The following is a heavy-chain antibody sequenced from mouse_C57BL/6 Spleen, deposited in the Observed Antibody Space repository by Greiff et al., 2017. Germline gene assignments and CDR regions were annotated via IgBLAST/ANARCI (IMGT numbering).Heavy chain of an antibody. Sequence: QVQLKQPGAELVKPGASVKLSCKASGYTFTSYWMHWVKQRPGRGLEWIGRIDPNSGGTKYNEKFKSKATLTVDKPSSTAYMQRSSLTSEDSAVYYCAREPPHYYGSGYFDYWGQGTTLTVSS. CDR3: AREPPHYYGSGYFDY. CDR2: IDPNSGGT. D-gene: IGHD1-1*01. V-gene: IGHV1-72*01. CDR1: GYTFTSYW. J-gene: IGHJ2*01.